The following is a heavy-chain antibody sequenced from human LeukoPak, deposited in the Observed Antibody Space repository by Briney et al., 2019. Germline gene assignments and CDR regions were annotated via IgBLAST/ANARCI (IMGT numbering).Heavy chain of an antibody. CDR2: IYSGGST. CDR1: GFTVSSNY. J-gene: IGHJ4*02. Sequence: GGSLRLSCAASGFTVSSNYTTWVRQAPGKGLEWVSVIYSGGSTYYADSVKGRFTISRDNSKNTLYLQMNSLRAEDTAVYYCARGGSYGSHPDYWGQGTLVTVSS. V-gene: IGHV3-66*01. D-gene: IGHD1-26*01. CDR3: ARGGSYGSHPDY.